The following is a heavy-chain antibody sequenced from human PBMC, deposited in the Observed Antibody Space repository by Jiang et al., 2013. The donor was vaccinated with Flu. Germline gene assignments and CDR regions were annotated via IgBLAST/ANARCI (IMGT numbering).Heavy chain of an antibody. CDR1: GFTFSSYS. J-gene: IGHJ4*02. CDR2: ISSSSSTI. CDR3: AITYDLKVPYYFDY. Sequence: QLVESGGGLVQPGGSLRLSCAASGFTFSSYSMNWVRQAPGKGLEWVSYISSSSSTIYYADSVKGRFTISRDNAKNSLYLQMNSLRAEDTAVYYCAITYDLKVPYYFDYWGQGTLVTVSS. V-gene: IGHV3-48*01. D-gene: IGHD5-12*01.